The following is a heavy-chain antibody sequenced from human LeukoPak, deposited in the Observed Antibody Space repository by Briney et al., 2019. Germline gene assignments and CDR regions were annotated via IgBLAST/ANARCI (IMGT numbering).Heavy chain of an antibody. J-gene: IGHJ5*02. CDR3: ARGCPASSSCWFDP. D-gene: IGHD6-13*01. V-gene: IGHV1-18*01. Sequence: ASVKVSCKASGYTFTNYGINWVRQAPGQGLEWMGWISAYNGNTNYAQKLQGRVTMTTDTSTSTAYMELRSLRSDDTAVYYCARGCPASSSCWFDPWGQGTLVTVSS. CDR1: GYTFTNYG. CDR2: ISAYNGNT.